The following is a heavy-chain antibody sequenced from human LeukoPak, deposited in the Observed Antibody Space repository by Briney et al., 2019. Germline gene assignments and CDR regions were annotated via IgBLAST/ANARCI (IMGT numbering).Heavy chain of an antibody. J-gene: IGHJ5*02. CDR2: IWYDGSNK. D-gene: IGHD3-3*01. V-gene: IGHV3-33*06. Sequence: GSLRLSCAASGFTFSSYGMHWVRQAPGKGLEWVAVIWYDGSNKYYADSVKGRFTISRDNSKNTLYLQMNSLRAEDTAVYYCAKDPRRYYDFWSGYGNWFDPWGQGTLVTVSS. CDR3: AKDPRRYYDFWSGYGNWFDP. CDR1: GFTFSSYG.